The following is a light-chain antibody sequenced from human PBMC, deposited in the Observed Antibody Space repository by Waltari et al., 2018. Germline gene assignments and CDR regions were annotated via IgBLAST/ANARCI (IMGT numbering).Light chain of an antibody. J-gene: IGLJ1*01. Sequence: QSALTQPASVSGSPGQSITISCSGTSSDIGGFEYVAWYQQQPDKIPRLVIYDVNDRPSGVSNRVSGSKSGNTASLTISGLQAEDEADYYCSSYSSRDTLVFGGGTKVSVL. CDR2: DVN. CDR3: SSYSSRDTLV. V-gene: IGLV2-14*03. CDR1: SSDIGGFEY.